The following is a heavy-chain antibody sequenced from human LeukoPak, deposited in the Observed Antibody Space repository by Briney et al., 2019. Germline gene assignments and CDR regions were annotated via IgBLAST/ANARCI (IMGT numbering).Heavy chain of an antibody. CDR3: ARHVSSGSYAIRLDQ. D-gene: IGHD3-10*01. Sequence: SETLSLTSTVSGGSITSYYWSWIRQPPGKGLEWIGYIYYSGSTNYNPSLKSRVTISVDTSKNQFSLKLSSVTAADTAVYYCARHVSSGSYAIRLDQWGQGTLVTVSS. CDR2: IYYSGST. V-gene: IGHV4-59*01. J-gene: IGHJ4*02. CDR1: GGSITSYY.